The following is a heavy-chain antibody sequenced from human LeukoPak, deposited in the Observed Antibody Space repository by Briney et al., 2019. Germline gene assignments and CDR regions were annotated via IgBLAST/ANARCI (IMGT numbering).Heavy chain of an antibody. Sequence: SETLSLTCTVSGGSITSSSEYWGWIRQPPGKGLEWIGNIYYSGSTFYNPSLESRLTISVDTSRTQFSLKLSSVTAADTAVYYCARQGAVANFDYWGQGTLVTVSS. V-gene: IGHV4-39*01. CDR1: GGSITSSSEY. J-gene: IGHJ4*02. CDR2: IYYSGST. D-gene: IGHD6-19*01. CDR3: ARQGAVANFDY.